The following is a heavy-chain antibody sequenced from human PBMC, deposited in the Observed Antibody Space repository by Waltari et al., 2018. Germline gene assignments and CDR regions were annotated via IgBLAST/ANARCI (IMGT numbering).Heavy chain of an antibody. Sequence: EVQLVESGGDLVQPGGSLRLSCEGSGFTFSNSWVHWVRQAPGKGLEWRSLINGEGSTTNYADSVKGRFTISRDNAKNTLYLEMNRLRAEDTAVYYCARAGYYRFDYWGQGTLVTVSS. V-gene: IGHV3-74*01. CDR2: INGEGSTT. CDR3: ARAGYYRFDY. D-gene: IGHD3-22*01. CDR1: GFTFSNSW. J-gene: IGHJ4*02.